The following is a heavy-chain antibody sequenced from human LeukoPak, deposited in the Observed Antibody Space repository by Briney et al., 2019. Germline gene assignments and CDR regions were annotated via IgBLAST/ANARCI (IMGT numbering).Heavy chain of an antibody. CDR2: IIPIVNKA. CDR3: ARLSCGDYYDSSGSYAGEGSMDV. J-gene: IGHJ6*02. V-gene: IGHV1-69*04. Sequence: SVKVSCKASGGTLSTHGISWVRQAPGQGLEWMGTIIPIVNKANYAQRFQGRVTITADKSTNTLYMELRSLRPEDTAVYYCARLSCGDYYDSSGSYAGEGSMDVWGQGTTVTVSS. CDR1: GGTLSTHG. D-gene: IGHD3-22*01.